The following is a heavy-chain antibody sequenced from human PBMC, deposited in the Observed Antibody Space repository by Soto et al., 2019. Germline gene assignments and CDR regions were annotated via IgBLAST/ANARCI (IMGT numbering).Heavy chain of an antibody. CDR2: IHSDGSSI. J-gene: IGHJ3*01. V-gene: IGHV3-74*01. Sequence: EVQLVESGGGLVRPGGSLRLSCAASGFTFSYYWMNWVRQDPGKGLVWVSRIHSDGSSITYADFVKGRFIISRDTARNTVDLQMNSVRVEDTAVYYCARGDRGAFDLWGQGTVVTVSS. D-gene: IGHD1-26*01. CDR1: GFTFSYYW. CDR3: ARGDRGAFDL.